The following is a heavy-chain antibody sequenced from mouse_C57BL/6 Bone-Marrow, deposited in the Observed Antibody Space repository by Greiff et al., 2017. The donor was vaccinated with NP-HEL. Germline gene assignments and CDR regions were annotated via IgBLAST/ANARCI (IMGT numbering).Heavy chain of an antibody. V-gene: IGHV7-1*01. Sequence: EVMLVESGGGLVQSGRSLRLSCATSGFTFSDFYMEWVRQAPGKGLEWIAASRNKANDYTTEYSVSVKGRFIVSRDTSQSILYLQMNALRAEDTAIYYCARDNDGYLDYWGQGTTLTVSS. CDR1: GFTFSDFY. D-gene: IGHD2-3*01. J-gene: IGHJ2*01. CDR3: ARDNDGYLDY. CDR2: SRNKANDYTT.